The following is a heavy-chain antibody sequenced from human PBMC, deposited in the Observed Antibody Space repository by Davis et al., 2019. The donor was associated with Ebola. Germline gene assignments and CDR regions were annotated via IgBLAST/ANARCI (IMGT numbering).Heavy chain of an antibody. Sequence: SETLSLTCTVSGGSISSGDYYWSWIRQPPGKGLEWIGYIYYSGSTYYNPSLKSRVTISVDTSKNQFSLKLSSVTAADTAVYYCARENYYDSSGYLFDYWGQGTLVTVSS. V-gene: IGHV4-30-4*01. CDR2: IYYSGST. D-gene: IGHD3-22*01. CDR1: GGSISSGDYY. CDR3: ARENYYDSSGYLFDY. J-gene: IGHJ4*02.